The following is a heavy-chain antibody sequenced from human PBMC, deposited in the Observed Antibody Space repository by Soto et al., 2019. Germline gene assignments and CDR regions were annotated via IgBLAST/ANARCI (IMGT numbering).Heavy chain of an antibody. J-gene: IGHJ5*02. V-gene: IGHV1-69*06. CDR1: GGTFSSYA. D-gene: IGHD6-13*01. CDR3: ARDLFYSSSWYGRFDP. CDR2: IIPIFATA. Sequence: QVQLVQSGAEVKKPGSSVKVSCKASGGTFSSYAISWVRQAPGQRLEWMGGIIPIFATANDAQKFQGRVTITADKSTSTAYMALSSLGSENTAVYYCARDLFYSSSWYGRFDPWGEGTLVTVSS.